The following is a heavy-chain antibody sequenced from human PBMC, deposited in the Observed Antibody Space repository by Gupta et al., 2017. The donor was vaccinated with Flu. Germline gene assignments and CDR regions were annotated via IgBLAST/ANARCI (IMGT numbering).Heavy chain of an antibody. CDR3: ARGPEAVAGKDYYYGMDV. D-gene: IGHD6-19*01. J-gene: IGHJ6*02. CDR2: IHHSGST. CDR1: GGSFSGYY. V-gene: IGHV4-34*01. Sequence: QVQLQQWGAGLLKPSETLSLTCAVYGGSFSGYYWSWIRQPPGKGLEWIGEIHHSGSTNYNPSLKRRVTISVDTSKNQFSLKLSAVTAAETAVYYCARGPEAVAGKDYYYGMDVWGQGTTVTVYS.